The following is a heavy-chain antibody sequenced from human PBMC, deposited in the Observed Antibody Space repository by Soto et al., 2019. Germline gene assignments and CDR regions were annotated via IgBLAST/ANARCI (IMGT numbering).Heavy chain of an antibody. J-gene: IGHJ3*02. Sequence: ASVKVSCKASGYTFTSYYMHWVRQAPGQGLERMGIINPSGGSTSYAQKFQGRVTMTRDTSTSTVYMELSSLRSEDTAVYYCARDIPTVTTEWSAFDIWGQGTMVTVSS. CDR2: INPSGGST. D-gene: IGHD4-17*01. CDR3: ARDIPTVTTEWSAFDI. CDR1: GYTFTSYY. V-gene: IGHV1-46*01.